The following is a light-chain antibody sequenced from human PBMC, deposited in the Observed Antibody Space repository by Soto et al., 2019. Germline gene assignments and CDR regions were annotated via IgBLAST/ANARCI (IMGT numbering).Light chain of an antibody. CDR3: SSFTINTTWV. CDR1: SSDVGAYNF. Sequence: QSALTQAASVSGFPGQSITISCTGTSSDVGAYNFVSWYLQHPGKAPKLMIYDVTNRPSGVSNRFSGSKSANTASLTISGLQAEDEADYYCSSFTINTTWVFGGGTKLTVL. CDR2: DVT. V-gene: IGLV2-14*03. J-gene: IGLJ3*02.